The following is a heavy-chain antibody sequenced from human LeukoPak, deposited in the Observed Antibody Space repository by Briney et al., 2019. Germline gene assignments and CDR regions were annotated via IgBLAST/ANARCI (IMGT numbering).Heavy chain of an antibody. J-gene: IGHJ4*02. CDR3: ASGGTNYFDY. V-gene: IGHV4-59*12. CDR2: VYYSGST. Sequence: SETLSLTCTVSGGSITNYYWSWIRQPPGKGLEWIGYVYYSGSTKYIPSLYSRVTISVNTSKNQESLKLSSVTAADTDVYYCASGGTNYFDYWGQGTLVTVSS. CDR1: GGSITNYY. D-gene: IGHD4-23*01.